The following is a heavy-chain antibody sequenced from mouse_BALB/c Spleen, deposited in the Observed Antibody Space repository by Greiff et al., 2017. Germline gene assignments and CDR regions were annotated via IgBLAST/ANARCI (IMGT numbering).Heavy chain of an antibody. Sequence: DVKLQESGGGLVQPGGSLKLSCAASGFTFSSYGMSWVRQTPDKRLELVATINSNGGSTYYPDSVKGRFTISRDNAKNTLYLQMSSLKSEDTAMYYCARFYYGYPFAYWGQGTLVTVSA. J-gene: IGHJ3*01. D-gene: IGHD1-2*01. CDR3: ARFYYGYPFAY. CDR1: GFTFSSYG. V-gene: IGHV5-6-3*01. CDR2: INSNGGST.